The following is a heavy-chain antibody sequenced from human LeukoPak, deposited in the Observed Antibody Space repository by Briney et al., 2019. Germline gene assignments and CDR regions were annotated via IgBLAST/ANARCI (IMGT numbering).Heavy chain of an antibody. D-gene: IGHD1-1*01. J-gene: IGHJ5*02. Sequence: GASVKVSCKASGYTFTNFGINWVRQAPGQGLEWMGWISTYNGNTNYAQKLQGRVTMTTDTSTSTAFMELRSLRFDDTAVYYCARDQVRNDENWFDPWGQGTLVTVSS. V-gene: IGHV1-18*01. CDR2: ISTYNGNT. CDR1: GYTFTNFG. CDR3: ARDQVRNDENWFDP.